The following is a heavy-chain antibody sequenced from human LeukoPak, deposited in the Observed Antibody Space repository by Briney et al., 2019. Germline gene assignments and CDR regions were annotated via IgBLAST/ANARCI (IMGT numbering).Heavy chain of an antibody. CDR2: ISGSGGGT. J-gene: IGHJ5*02. V-gene: IGHV3-23*01. D-gene: IGHD6-13*01. CDR1: GFTFSSYA. Sequence: GASLRLSCAASGFTFSSYAMSWVRQAPGKGLEWVSAISGSGGGTYYADSVKGRFTISRDNSKNTLYLQMNSLRAEDTAVYYCAKAGASYSSSWYVRWFDPWGQGTLVTVSS. CDR3: AKAGASYSSSWYVRWFDP.